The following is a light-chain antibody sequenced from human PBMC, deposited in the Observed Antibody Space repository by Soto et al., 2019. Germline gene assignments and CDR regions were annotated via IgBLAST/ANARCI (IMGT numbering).Light chain of an antibody. CDR1: SSNIGNNY. J-gene: IGLJ7*01. Sequence: QAVVTQPPSISAAPGQKVTISCSGSSSNIGNNYVSWFQQFPGTAPKLLVYDGDHRPSGIPDRFSDSKSGTSATLSISGLQTGDEADYYCGTWDSSLSVAVFGGGTQLTVL. V-gene: IGLV1-51*01. CDR3: GTWDSSLSVAV. CDR2: DGD.